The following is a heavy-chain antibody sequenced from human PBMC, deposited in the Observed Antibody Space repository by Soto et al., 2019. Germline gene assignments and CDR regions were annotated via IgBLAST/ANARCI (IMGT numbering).Heavy chain of an antibody. CDR1: GFTFSSYE. D-gene: IGHD4-17*01. V-gene: IGHV3-48*03. J-gene: IGHJ3*02. CDR3: ARDRGSYGDFAFDI. CDR2: ISSSCSTI. Sequence: GGSLRLSCAASGFTFSSYEMNWVRQAPGKGLEWVSYISSSCSTIYYADSVKGRFTISRDNAKNSLYLQMNSLRAEDTAVYYCARDRGSYGDFAFDIWGQGTMVTVSS.